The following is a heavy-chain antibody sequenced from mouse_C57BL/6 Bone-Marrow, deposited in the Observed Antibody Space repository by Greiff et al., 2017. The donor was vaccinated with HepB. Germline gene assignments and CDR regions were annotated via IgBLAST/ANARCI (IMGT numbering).Heavy chain of an antibody. Sequence: VQLQQSGPGLVKPSQSLSLTCSVTGYSITSGYYWNWIRQFPGNKLEWMGYISYDGSNNYNPSLKNRISITRDTSKNQFFLKLNSVTTEDTATYYCARGGYSAWFAYWGQGTLVTVSA. J-gene: IGHJ3*01. D-gene: IGHD2-3*01. CDR2: ISYDGSN. V-gene: IGHV3-6*01. CDR1: GYSITSGYY. CDR3: ARGGYSAWFAY.